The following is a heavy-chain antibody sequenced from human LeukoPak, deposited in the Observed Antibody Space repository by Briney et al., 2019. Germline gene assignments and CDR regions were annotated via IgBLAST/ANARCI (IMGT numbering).Heavy chain of an antibody. CDR3: ASINRRVAY. V-gene: IGHV4-59*12. CDR2: IYYSGST. CDR1: GGSISSYY. D-gene: IGHD1-14*01. Sequence: SETLSLTCTVSGGSISSYYWSWIRQPPGKGLEWIGDIYYSGSTNYNPSLKSRVTISVDTSKNQFSLKLTSVTAADTGVYYCASINRRVAYWGQGTLVTVSS. J-gene: IGHJ4*02.